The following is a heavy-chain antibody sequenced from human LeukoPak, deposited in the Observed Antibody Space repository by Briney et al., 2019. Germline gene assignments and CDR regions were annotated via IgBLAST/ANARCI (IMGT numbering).Heavy chain of an antibody. Sequence: GSLRLSCAASGVTFSGYSMNWIRQPPGKGLEWIGSIYHSGSTYYNPSLKSRVTISVDTSKNQFSLKLSSVTAADTAVYYCARNVEQLDYWGQGTLVTVSS. CDR3: ARNVEQLDY. CDR1: GVTFSGYS. D-gene: IGHD5-24*01. J-gene: IGHJ4*02. V-gene: IGHV4-38-2*01. CDR2: IYHSGST.